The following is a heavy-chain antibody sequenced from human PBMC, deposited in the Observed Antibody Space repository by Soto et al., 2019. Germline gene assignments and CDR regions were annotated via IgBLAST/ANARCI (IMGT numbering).Heavy chain of an antibody. CDR1: GGSISSSSSYY. D-gene: IGHD3-3*01. V-gene: IGHV4-39*01. CDR2: IYYTGST. CDR3: ARHYITVFGVVNVRYGLSYFDF. J-gene: IGHJ4*02. Sequence: QLQLQESGPGLVKPSETLSLSCTVSGGSISSSSSYYWGWIRQAPGKGLEWIGSIYYTGSTYYNPSLKSRVTISVDRSKDQFSLKLSSVTAADTAVYYCARHYITVFGVVNVRYGLSYFDFWGQGSLVTVSS.